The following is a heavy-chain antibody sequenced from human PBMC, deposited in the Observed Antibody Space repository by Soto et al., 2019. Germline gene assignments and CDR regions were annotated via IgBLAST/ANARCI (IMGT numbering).Heavy chain of an antibody. CDR2: IYPGDSDT. CDR3: ARWGLGDYTYYYYYGMDV. J-gene: IGHJ6*02. V-gene: IGHV5-51*01. CDR1: GYSFTSYW. D-gene: IGHD4-17*01. Sequence: VESLKISCKGSGYSFTSYWIGWVRQIPWKGLEWMGIIYPGDSDTRYSPSFQGQVTISADKSISTAYLQWSSLKASDTAMYYCARWGLGDYTYYYYYGMDVWGQGTTVTVSS.